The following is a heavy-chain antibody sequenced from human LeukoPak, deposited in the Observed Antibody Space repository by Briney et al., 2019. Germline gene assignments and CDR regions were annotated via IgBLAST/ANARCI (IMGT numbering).Heavy chain of an antibody. J-gene: IGHJ4*02. D-gene: IGHD5-18*01. V-gene: IGHV4-61*01. Sequence: SETLSLTCTVSGGSVSSGSYYWSWIRQPPGKGLEWIGYIYYSGSTNYNPSLKSRVTISVDTSKNQFSLKLSSVTAADTAVYYCAGDSYGFDYWGQGILVTVSS. CDR3: AGDSYGFDY. CDR2: IYYSGST. CDR1: GGSVSSGSYY.